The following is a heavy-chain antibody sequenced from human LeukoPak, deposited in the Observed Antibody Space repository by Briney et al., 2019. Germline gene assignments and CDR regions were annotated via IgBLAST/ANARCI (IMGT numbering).Heavy chain of an antibody. Sequence: GASVKVSCKASGYTFTGYYMHWVRQAPGQGLEWMGWINPNSGGTNYAQKFQGRVTMTRDTSISTAYMELSRLRSDATAVYYCARDISAGDYYYGMDVWGQGTTVTVSS. CDR3: ARDISAGDYYYGMDV. CDR1: GYTFTGYY. CDR2: INPNSGGT. D-gene: IGHD1-14*01. V-gene: IGHV1-2*02. J-gene: IGHJ6*02.